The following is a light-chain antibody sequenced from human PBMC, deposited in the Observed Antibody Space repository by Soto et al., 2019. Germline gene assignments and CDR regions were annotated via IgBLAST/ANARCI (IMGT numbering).Light chain of an antibody. V-gene: IGKV4-1*01. Sequence: DIVMTQSPDSLAVSLGERATINCKSSQSVLYSSNNKNYLAWYQQKPGQPPKLLIYWASTRESGVPDRFSGSGSGTDFTLTISGVQPDDIATYYCQQYSTFWTFGQGTKVDNK. CDR3: QQYSTFWT. CDR2: WAS. CDR1: QSVLYSSNNKNY. J-gene: IGKJ1*01.